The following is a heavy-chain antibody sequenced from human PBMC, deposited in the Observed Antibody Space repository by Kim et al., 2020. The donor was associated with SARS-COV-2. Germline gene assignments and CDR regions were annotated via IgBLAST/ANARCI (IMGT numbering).Heavy chain of an antibody. CDR3: AREAVMSIAAASRDYYYYGMDV. D-gene: IGHD6-13*01. CDR2: IWYDGSNK. Sequence: GGSLRLSCAASGFTFSSYGMHWVRQAPGKGLEWVAVIWYDGSNKYYADSVKGRFTISRDNSKNTLYLQMNSLRAEDTAVYYCAREAVMSIAAASRDYYYYGMDVWGQGTTVTVSS. V-gene: IGHV3-33*01. J-gene: IGHJ6*02. CDR1: GFTFSSYG.